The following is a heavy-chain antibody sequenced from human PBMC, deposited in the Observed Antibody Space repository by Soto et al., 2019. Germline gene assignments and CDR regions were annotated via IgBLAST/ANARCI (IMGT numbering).Heavy chain of an antibody. CDR3: ASGSSVSAYIDS. V-gene: IGHV4-61*01. CDR2: IYNSGST. Sequence: QVQLQESGPGLVKPSETLSLTCTVSGGSVSSGNQYWSWIRQPPGKGLEWIGYIYNSGSTDYNPSLKSRVSISVDTSKNHFSLNLSSVTAADTAMYLCASGSSVSAYIDSWGQGTLVTVSS. D-gene: IGHD6-13*01. J-gene: IGHJ4*02. CDR1: GGSVSSGNQY.